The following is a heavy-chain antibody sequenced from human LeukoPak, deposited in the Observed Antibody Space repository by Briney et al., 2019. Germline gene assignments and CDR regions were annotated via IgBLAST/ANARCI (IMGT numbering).Heavy chain of an antibody. V-gene: IGHV3-30*02. CDR1: GFIFSSYG. D-gene: IGHD3-10*01. CDR3: AKEGVSWVRGVVDY. J-gene: IGHJ4*02. Sequence: GGSLRLSCAASGFIFSSYGMHWVRQAPDKGLEWVAFIRYDGSRKYYADSVKGRFTISRDNSKNTLYLQMNSLRAEDTAVYYCAKEGVSWVRGVVDYWGQGTLVTVSS. CDR2: IRYDGSRK.